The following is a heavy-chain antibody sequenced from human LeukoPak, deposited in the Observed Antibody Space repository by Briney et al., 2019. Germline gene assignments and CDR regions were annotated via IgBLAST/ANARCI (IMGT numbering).Heavy chain of an antibody. CDR2: ISGRGGST. J-gene: IGHJ3*02. V-gene: IGHV3-23*01. CDR1: RFNFSMYY. CDR3: AKGIRPSFTSDAFDI. D-gene: IGHD2-15*01. Sequence: GGSLRLSCSASRFNFSMYYMSWVRQAPGKGLEWVSAISGRGGSTYYVDFVKGRFTISRDNSKSTLFFQLDNVRAEDTAFYYCAKGIRPSFTSDAFDIWGQGTLVTVNS.